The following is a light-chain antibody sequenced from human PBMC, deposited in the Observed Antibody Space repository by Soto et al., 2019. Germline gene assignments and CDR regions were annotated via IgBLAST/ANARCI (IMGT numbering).Light chain of an antibody. V-gene: IGKV1-12*01. Sequence: DIQITQSPSTLSACVLDIVTITCRASQGVRSFLAWYQQKAGKAPRLLIYAASTLQSGVPPRYSGSGYGTDFTLTISSLQPEDFATYYCQQANSFPITFGQGTRLEIK. J-gene: IGKJ5*01. CDR2: AAS. CDR1: QGVRSF. CDR3: QQANSFPIT.